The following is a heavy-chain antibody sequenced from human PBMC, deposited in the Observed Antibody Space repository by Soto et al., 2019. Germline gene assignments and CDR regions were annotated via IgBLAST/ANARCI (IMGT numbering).Heavy chain of an antibody. CDR1: RFNFRSYG. J-gene: IGHJ4*02. V-gene: IGHV3-33*01. CDR2: IWYDGSKT. D-gene: IGHD3-22*01. Sequence: GGSLRLSCAASRFNFRSYGMHWVRQAPGKGLEWVAVIWYDGSKTYYTDSVKGRFTISRDNSKNTLYLQMNSLRAEDTAVYYCARDRPYYYDSSGYSLVGVGDYWGQGTLVTVSS. CDR3: ARDRPYYYDSSGYSLVGVGDY.